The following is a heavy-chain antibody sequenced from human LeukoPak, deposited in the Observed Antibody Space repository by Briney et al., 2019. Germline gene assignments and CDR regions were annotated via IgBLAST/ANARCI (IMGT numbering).Heavy chain of an antibody. Sequence: SETLSLTCTVSGGSISSYYWSWIRQPPGQGLEWIGYIFYSGSTNYNPSLQSRVTMSVDTSKNQFSLKLSSVTAAATAVYYWAKQRGGAAAGAWAPFDYWGQGTLVTVSS. CDR1: GGSISSYY. D-gene: IGHD6-13*01. J-gene: IGHJ4*02. CDR2: IFYSGST. V-gene: IGHV4-59*08. CDR3: AKQRGGAAAGAWAPFDY.